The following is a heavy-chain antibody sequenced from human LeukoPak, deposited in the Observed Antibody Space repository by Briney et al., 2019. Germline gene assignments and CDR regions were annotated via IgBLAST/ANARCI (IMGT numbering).Heavy chain of an antibody. J-gene: IGHJ4*02. CDR3: AREGCSSTSCYRLGY. D-gene: IGHD2-2*01. Sequence: SETLSLTCAVYGGSFSGYYWSWIRQPPGKGLEWIGEINHSVSTNYDPSLKSRVTISVDTSKNQFSLKLSSVTAADTAVYYCAREGCSSTSCYRLGYWGQGTLVTVSS. V-gene: IGHV4-34*01. CDR2: INHSVST. CDR1: GGSFSGYY.